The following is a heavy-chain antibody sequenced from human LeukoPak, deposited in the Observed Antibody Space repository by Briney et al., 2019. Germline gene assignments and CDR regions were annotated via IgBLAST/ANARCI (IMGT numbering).Heavy chain of an antibody. V-gene: IGHV3-48*01. CDR1: GFTFSSYS. CDR3: AKSGTSRDY. J-gene: IGHJ4*02. Sequence: GGSLRLSCAASGFTFSSYSMNWVRQAPGKGLEWVSYISSSSSTIYYADSVKGRFTISRDNSKNTLYLQMNSLRAEDTAVYYCAKSGTSRDYWGQGTLVTVSS. D-gene: IGHD1-1*01. CDR2: ISSSSSTI.